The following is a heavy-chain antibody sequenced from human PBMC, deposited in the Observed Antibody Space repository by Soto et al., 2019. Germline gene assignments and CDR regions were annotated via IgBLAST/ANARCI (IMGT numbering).Heavy chain of an antibody. CDR1: GGSISSYY. V-gene: IGHV4-59*01. Sequence: QVQLQESGPGLVKPSETLSLTCTVSGGSISSYYWSWIRQPPGKGLEWIGYIYYSGSTNYNPSLTCRFTISVDTSKNQFSLKLSSVTAADTGVYYCARSLLQYYYYYYMDVWGKGTTVTVSS. D-gene: IGHD2-21*01. CDR3: ARSLLQYYYYYYMDV. CDR2: IYYSGST. J-gene: IGHJ6*03.